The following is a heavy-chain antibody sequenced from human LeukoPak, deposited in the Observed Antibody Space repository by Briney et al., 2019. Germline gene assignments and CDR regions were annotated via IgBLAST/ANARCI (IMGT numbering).Heavy chain of an antibody. CDR1: GTSITPYS. D-gene: IGHD5-24*01. CDR2: FYTSGNT. V-gene: IGHV4-4*09. CDR3: ARHRAEMATITDDPFDM. J-gene: IGHJ3*02. Sequence: SETLSLTCSVSGTSITPYSWSWIRQPPGRGLEWIGYFYTSGNTHQNPSLKSRVTMSIDASHNQFSLRLSSMTAADPAVYYFARHRAEMATITDDPFDMWGQGTMVTVSS.